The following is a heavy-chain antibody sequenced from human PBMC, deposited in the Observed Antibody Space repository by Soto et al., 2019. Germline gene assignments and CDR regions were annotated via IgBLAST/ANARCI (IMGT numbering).Heavy chain of an antibody. CDR1: GFTFTSSA. CDR3: AADATAWQQMVPSDY. Sequence: SVKVSCKASGFTFTSSAFQWVRQALGQRLEWIGWIAVGSGYTNYAQRFQDRVTLTRDMSTATTYMELSRLTSEDTAIYYCAADATAWQQMVPSDYWGQGTLVTVSS. CDR2: IAVGSGYT. J-gene: IGHJ4*02. V-gene: IGHV1-58*01. D-gene: IGHD2-8*01.